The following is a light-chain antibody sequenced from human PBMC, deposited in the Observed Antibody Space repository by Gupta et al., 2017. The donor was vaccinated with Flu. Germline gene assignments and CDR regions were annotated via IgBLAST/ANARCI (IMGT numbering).Light chain of an antibody. V-gene: IGKV1-17*01. CDR3: QQHYNAPLT. J-gene: IGKJ4*02. Sequence: RNELGWYQQKPGTAPQRLIVAASILTRGVPARFSGSGSGTEFALTTSSLQTEDIAIDECQQHYNAPLTCGEGTKVEIK. CDR1: RNE. CDR2: AAS.